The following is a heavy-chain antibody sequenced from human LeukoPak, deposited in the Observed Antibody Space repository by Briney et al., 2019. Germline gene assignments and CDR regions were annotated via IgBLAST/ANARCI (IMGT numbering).Heavy chain of an antibody. V-gene: IGHV3-21*01. CDR2: ISTSSSYI. Sequence: PGGSLRLSCAASGFTFSNAWMSWVRQAPGKGLEWVSFISTSSSYIHNADSVKGRFTISRDNAENSLYLQMNSLRAEDTAVYYCARAAIAAARIYYYMDVWGKGTTVTVSS. CDR3: ARAAIAAARIYYYMDV. D-gene: IGHD6-13*01. CDR1: GFTFSNAW. J-gene: IGHJ6*03.